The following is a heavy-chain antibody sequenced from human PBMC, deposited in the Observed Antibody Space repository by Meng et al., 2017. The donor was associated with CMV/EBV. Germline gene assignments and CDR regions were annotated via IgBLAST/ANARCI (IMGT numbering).Heavy chain of an antibody. J-gene: IGHJ4*02. V-gene: IGHV1-46*01. Sequence: TFTSYYMHWGRPAPGQGLEWMGISNPSGGSTSDAQKFQGRVTMTRDTSTSTVYMELSSLRSEDTAVYYCARDGDDIVVVPAAIPFDYWGQGTLVTVSS. CDR1: TFTSYY. CDR3: ARDGDDIVVVPAAIPFDY. CDR2: SNPSGGST. D-gene: IGHD2-2*01.